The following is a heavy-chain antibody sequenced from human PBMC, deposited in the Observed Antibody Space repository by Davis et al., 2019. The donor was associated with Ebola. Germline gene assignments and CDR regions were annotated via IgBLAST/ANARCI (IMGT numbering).Heavy chain of an antibody. CDR1: GFTFSSYG. J-gene: IGHJ4*02. CDR3: ARDKGDFWSGYYTGSYFDY. V-gene: IGHV3-30*03. CDR2: ISYDGSNK. D-gene: IGHD3-3*01. Sequence: GESLKISCAASGFTFSSYGMHWVRQAPGKGLEWVAVISYDGSNKYYADSVKGRFTISRDNSKNTLYLQMNSLRDEDTAVYYCARDKGDFWSGYYTGSYFDYWGQGTLVTVSS.